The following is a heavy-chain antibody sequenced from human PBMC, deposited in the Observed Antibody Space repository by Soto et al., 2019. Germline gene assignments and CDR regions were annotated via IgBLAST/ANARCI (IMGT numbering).Heavy chain of an antibody. CDR3: ARVSGYDPRNGMDV. CDR2: INHSGST. Sequence: VQLQQWGAGLLKPSETLSLTCAVYGGSFSGYYWSWIHQPPGKGLEWIGEINHSGSTNYNPSLKSLVTISVDTSKNQSSRKLSSVTAADTAVYYCARVSGYDPRNGMDVWGQGTTVTVSS. D-gene: IGHD5-12*01. CDR1: GGSFSGYY. J-gene: IGHJ6*02. V-gene: IGHV4-34*01.